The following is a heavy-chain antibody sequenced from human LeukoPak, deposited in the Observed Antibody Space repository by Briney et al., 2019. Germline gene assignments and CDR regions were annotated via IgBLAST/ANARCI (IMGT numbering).Heavy chain of an antibody. CDR1: GGSLSGYF. CDR2: IKHSGST. Sequence: PSETLSLTCDVYGGSLSGYFWTWIRQPPGKGLEWIGEIKHSGSTNYNPSLKSRVTISIDTSKNQFSLQLTSVTAADTAVYYCARGQKQWLAFYYYYYYMDVWGKGTTVTVSS. D-gene: IGHD6-19*01. V-gene: IGHV4-34*01. CDR3: ARGQKQWLAFYYYYYYMDV. J-gene: IGHJ6*03.